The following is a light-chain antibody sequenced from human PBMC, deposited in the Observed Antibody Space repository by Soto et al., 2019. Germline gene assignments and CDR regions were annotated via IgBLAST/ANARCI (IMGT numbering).Light chain of an antibody. J-gene: IGLJ1*01. CDR1: SSDVGGYNY. CDR2: EVN. Sequence: LAQPPSASGSPGQSVAISCTGTSSDVGGYNYVSWYQQHPGKAPKLMIYEVNKRPSGVPDRFSGSKSGNTASLTVSGLQAEDEADYYCSSFAGSSNVFGTGTKVTVL. V-gene: IGLV2-8*01. CDR3: SSFAGSSNV.